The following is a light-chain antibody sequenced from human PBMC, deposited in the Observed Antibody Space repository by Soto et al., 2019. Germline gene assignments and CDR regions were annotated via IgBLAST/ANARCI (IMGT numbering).Light chain of an antibody. CDR3: QQYGSAWT. CDR1: QSVSSSN. Sequence: EIVLTQSPGTQSLSPGERATLSCRASQSVSSSNLAWYQQRPGQAPRLLIYGASTRVTGIPDKFSGSGSGTDFTLTISRLEPEDFAVYYCQQYGSAWTFGQGTKVEIK. CDR2: GAS. J-gene: IGKJ1*01. V-gene: IGKV3-20*01.